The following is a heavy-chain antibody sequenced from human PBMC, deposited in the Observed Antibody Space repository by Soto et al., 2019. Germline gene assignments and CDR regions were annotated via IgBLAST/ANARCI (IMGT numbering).Heavy chain of an antibody. D-gene: IGHD1-20*01. V-gene: IGHV3-7*01. CDR1: GFSFSDYW. J-gene: IGHJ4*02. CDR3: ARWYN. CDR2: IKEDGSQK. Sequence: EVYLVESGGGWVQPGGSLRLSCEASGFSFSDYWVSWVRQAPGKGLEWVANIKEDGSQKSYADSVKGRFTISRDNTKNSLYLQMNSLRAEDTAVYYCARWYNWGRGTLVTVSS.